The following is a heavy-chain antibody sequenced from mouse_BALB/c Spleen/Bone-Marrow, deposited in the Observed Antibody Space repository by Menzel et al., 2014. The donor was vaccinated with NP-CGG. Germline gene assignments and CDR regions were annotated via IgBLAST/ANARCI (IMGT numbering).Heavy chain of an antibody. J-gene: IGHJ4*01. V-gene: IGHV1-7*01. CDR2: INPTSGYT. Sequence: VKLVESGAELAKPGASVKMSCKASGYTFTSYWMHWVKQRPGQGLEWIGYINPTSGYTEYNQKFKDKATLTADKSSSTAYMQLGSLTSEDSAVHYCATGYYAMDSWGQGSSVTVSS. CDR1: GYTFTSYW. CDR3: ATGYYAMDS.